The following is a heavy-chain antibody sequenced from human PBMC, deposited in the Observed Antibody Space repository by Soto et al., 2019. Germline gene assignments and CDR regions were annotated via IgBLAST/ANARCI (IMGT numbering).Heavy chain of an antibody. CDR1: GLTFSSYS. D-gene: IGHD3-10*01. CDR2: ISSSSSTI. CDR3: AREVRRSDYYGSGSSVYYYGMDV. Sequence: GGSLRLSCAASGLTFSSYSMNWVRQAPGKGLEWVSYISSSSSTIYYADSVKGRFTISRDNAKNSLYLQMNSLRDEDTAVYYCAREVRRSDYYGSGSSVYYYGMDVWGQGTTVTVSS. J-gene: IGHJ6*02. V-gene: IGHV3-48*02.